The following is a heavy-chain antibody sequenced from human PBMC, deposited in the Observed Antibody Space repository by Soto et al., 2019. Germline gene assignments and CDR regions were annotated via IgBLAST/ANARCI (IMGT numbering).Heavy chain of an antibody. CDR1: GGSISSYY. J-gene: IGHJ6*03. CDR2: IYYSGST. D-gene: IGHD3-10*01. Sequence: SETLSLTCTVSGGSISSYYWSWIRQPPGKGLEWIGYIYYSGSTNYNPSLKSRVTISVDTSKNQFSLKLSSVTAADTAVYYCARAVFGGLPTYYYYMDVWGKGTTVTVSS. CDR3: ARAVFGGLPTYYYYMDV. V-gene: IGHV4-59*01.